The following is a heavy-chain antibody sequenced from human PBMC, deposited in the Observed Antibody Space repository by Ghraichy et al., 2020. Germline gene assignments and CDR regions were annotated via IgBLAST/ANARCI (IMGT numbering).Heavy chain of an antibody. D-gene: IGHD5-12*01. V-gene: IGHV3-30-3*01. CDR1: GFTFNSCA. Sequence: GGSLRLSCATSGFTFNSCAMHWVRQVPGKGLEWVAVISYDGRNKYYADSVKGRFTISRDNSKNTLYLQMNSLRAEDTAVYYCARDVSGPGDWGQGTLVTVSS. J-gene: IGHJ4*02. CDR3: ARDVSGPGD. CDR2: ISYDGRNK.